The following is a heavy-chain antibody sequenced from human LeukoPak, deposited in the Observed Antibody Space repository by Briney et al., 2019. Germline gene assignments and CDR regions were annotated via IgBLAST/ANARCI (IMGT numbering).Heavy chain of an antibody. Sequence: ASVKVSCKASGYTFTSYGISWVRQAPGQGLEWMGWISAYNGNTDYAQKLQGRVTMTTDTSTSTAYMELRSLRSDDTAVYYCARTSPPPGDYGFDYWGQGTLVTVSS. CDR3: ARTSPPPGDYGFDY. D-gene: IGHD4-17*01. CDR2: ISAYNGNT. J-gene: IGHJ4*02. CDR1: GYTFTSYG. V-gene: IGHV1-18*01.